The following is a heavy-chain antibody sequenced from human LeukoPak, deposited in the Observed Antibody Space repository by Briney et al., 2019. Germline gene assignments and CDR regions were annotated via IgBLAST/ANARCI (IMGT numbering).Heavy chain of an antibody. D-gene: IGHD2-2*01. Sequence: ESGGSLRLSCAASGFTFSSYGMHWVRQAPGKGLEWVAVIWYDGSNKYYADSVKGRFTISRDNSKNTLYLQMNSLRAEDTAVYYCAEELRYCSSTSCPNYFDYWGQGTLVTVSS. J-gene: IGHJ4*02. CDR1: GFTFSSYG. V-gene: IGHV3-33*06. CDR2: IWYDGSNK. CDR3: AEELRYCSSTSCPNYFDY.